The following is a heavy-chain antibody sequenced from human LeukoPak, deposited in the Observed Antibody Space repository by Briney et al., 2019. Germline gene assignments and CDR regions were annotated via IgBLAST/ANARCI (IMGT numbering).Heavy chain of an antibody. J-gene: IGHJ5*02. Sequence: PSETLSLTCAVYGGSFSGYYWSWIRQPPGKGLEWIGEINHSGSTNYNPSLKSRVTISVDTSKNQFSLKLSSVTAADTAVYYCARAFTSVTLRRPSFDPWGQGTLVTVSS. V-gene: IGHV4-34*01. CDR2: INHSGST. CDR3: ARAFTSVTLRRPSFDP. CDR1: GGSFSGYY. D-gene: IGHD4-17*01.